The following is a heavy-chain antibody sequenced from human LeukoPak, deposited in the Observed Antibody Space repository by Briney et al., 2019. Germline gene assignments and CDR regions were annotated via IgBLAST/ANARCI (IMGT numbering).Heavy chain of an antibody. CDR3: ARDLPSGWYYFDY. V-gene: IGHV3-7*01. Sequence: PGGSLRLSCTASGFIFRSFYMSWVRQAPGRGLEWVANIKHDGSEKDYVDSLKGRFTISRDNAKNSLYLQMNSLRAEDTAVYYCARDLPSGWYYFDYWGQGTLVTVSS. CDR2: IKHDGSEK. D-gene: IGHD6-19*01. J-gene: IGHJ4*02. CDR1: GFIFRSFY.